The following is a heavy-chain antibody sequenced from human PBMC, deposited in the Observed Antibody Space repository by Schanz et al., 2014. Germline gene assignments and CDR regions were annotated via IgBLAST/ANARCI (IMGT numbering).Heavy chain of an antibody. CDR3: SKDKQGSRSDDS. V-gene: IGHV3-23*01. J-gene: IGHJ5*01. Sequence: VQLLQSGGALVQPGGSLRLSCSASGFTFSTYAMSWARQTPGKGLEWVSGLSASGGHTYYADSVKGRFIVSRDNSKNTLYLEMNRLRVDDTAVYYCSKDKQGSRSDDSWGQGTLVTVSS. D-gene: IGHD2-15*01. CDR2: LSASGGHT. CDR1: GFTFSTYA.